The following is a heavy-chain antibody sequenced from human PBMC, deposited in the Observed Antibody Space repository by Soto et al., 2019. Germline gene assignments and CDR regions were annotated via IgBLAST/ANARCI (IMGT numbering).Heavy chain of an antibody. J-gene: IGHJ5*02. CDR1: GYTFPRYG. D-gene: IGHD1-26*01. CDR2: NIAYNGNT. CDR3: ARDPHQSGDLCYNWFDP. V-gene: IGHV1-18*01. Sequence: GASVQVSCLASGYTFPRYGISWVRPAPGKGLEWSGGNIAYNGNTNEAQKLQSRVTMTTDTSTSTGYMEQKSLISYYTAVYYYARDPHQSGDLCYNWFDPWGQGTLVTVSS.